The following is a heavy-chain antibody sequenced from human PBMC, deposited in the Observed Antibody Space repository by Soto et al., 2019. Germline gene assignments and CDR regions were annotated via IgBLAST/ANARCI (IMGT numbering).Heavy chain of an antibody. CDR3: ARVGNGYCSSTSCRLWFMDV. CDR1: GYTFTSYA. CDR2: INPSGGST. D-gene: IGHD2-2*01. V-gene: IGHV1-46*03. Sequence: ASVKVSCKASGYTFTSYAMHWVRQAPGQGLEWMGIINPSGGSTSYAQKFQGRVTMTRDTSTSTVYMELSSLRSEDTAVYYCARVGNGYCSSTSCRLWFMDVWGKGTTVTVSS. J-gene: IGHJ6*04.